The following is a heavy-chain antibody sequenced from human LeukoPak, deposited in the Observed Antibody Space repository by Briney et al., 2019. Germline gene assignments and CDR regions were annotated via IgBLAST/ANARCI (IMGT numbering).Heavy chain of an antibody. CDR2: ISGSGGST. CDR1: GFSFSSYA. V-gene: IGHV3-23*01. CDR3: AKGTTYYYDSSGNFCDY. J-gene: IGHJ4*02. D-gene: IGHD3-22*01. Sequence: GGSLRLSCAASGFSFSSYAMSWVRQAPGKGLEWVSVISGSGGSTYYADSVKGRFTISRDNSKNTLYLQMNSLRAEDTAVYYCAKGTTYYYDSSGNFCDYWGQGTLVTVSS.